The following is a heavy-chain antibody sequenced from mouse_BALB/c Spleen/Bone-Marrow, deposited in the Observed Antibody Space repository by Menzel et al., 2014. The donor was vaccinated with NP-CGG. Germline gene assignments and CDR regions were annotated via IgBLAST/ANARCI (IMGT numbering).Heavy chain of an antibody. Sequence: EVQGVESGGGLVKSGGSLKLSCAASGFTFNNYGMSWVRQTPEKRLEWVATISGGGGYTFYPDSVKGRFTISRDNAKNDLYLQLSSLRSEDTALYYCARHAYYDQTEVSFVYWGQGTLVTVSA. CDR3: ARHAYYDQTEVSFVY. CDR1: GFTFNNYG. V-gene: IGHV5-9-2*01. J-gene: IGHJ3*01. CDR2: ISGGGGYT. D-gene: IGHD2-4*01.